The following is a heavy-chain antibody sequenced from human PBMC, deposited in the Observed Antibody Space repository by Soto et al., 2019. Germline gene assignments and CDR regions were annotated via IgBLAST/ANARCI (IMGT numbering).Heavy chain of an antibody. Sequence: SETLSLTCAVYGGSFSGYYWSWIRQPPGKGLEWIGEINHSGSTNYNPSLKSRVTISVDTSKNQFSLKLSSVTAADTAVYYCARGRSSIAARPADRLRYYYGMDVWGQGTTVTVSS. V-gene: IGHV4-34*01. CDR1: GGSFSGYY. J-gene: IGHJ6*02. CDR3: ARGRSSIAARPADRLRYYYGMDV. CDR2: INHSGST. D-gene: IGHD6-6*01.